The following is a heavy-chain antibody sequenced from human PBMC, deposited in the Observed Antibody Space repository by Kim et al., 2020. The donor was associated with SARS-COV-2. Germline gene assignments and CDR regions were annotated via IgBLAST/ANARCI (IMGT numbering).Heavy chain of an antibody. CDR1: GDSVSSNSAA. CDR2: TYYRSKWYN. Sequence: SQTLSLTCAISGDSVSSNSAAWNWIRQSPSRGLEWLGRTYYRSKWYNDYAVSVKSRITINPDTSKNQFSLQLNSVTPEDTAVYYCACTSYGIAVAGAVRWFDPWGQGTLVTVSS. V-gene: IGHV6-1*01. J-gene: IGHJ5*02. D-gene: IGHD6-19*01. CDR3: ACTSYGIAVAGAVRWFDP.